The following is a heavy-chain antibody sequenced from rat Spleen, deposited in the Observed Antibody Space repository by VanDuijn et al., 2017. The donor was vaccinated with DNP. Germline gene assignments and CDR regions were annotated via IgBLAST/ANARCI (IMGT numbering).Heavy chain of an antibody. D-gene: IGHD4-3*01. CDR1: GFTLSDYY. CDR2: ISYDGGGT. CDR3: VRWYNSGYYFDY. V-gene: IGHV5-22*01. J-gene: IGHJ2*01. Sequence: EVQLVESGGGLVQPGRSLKLSCTVSGFTLSDYYMAWVRQAPAKGLEWVAYISYDGGGTYNGDSVKGRFTISRANVKSTLYLQMNSLRSEDMATYYCVRWYNSGYYFDYWGQGVMVTVSS.